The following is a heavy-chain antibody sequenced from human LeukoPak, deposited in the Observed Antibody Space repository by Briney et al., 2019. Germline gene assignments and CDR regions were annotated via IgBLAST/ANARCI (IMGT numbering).Heavy chain of an antibody. CDR3: ARVRFYDSLDYYYGMDV. Sequence: PGGSLRLSCAASGFTFSSYSMNWVRQAPGKGLEWVSSISSSSSYIYYADSVKGRFTISRDNAKNSLYLQMNSLRAGDTAVYYCARVRFYDSLDYYYGMDVWGQGTTVTVSS. V-gene: IGHV3-21*01. J-gene: IGHJ6*02. CDR2: ISSSSSYI. CDR1: GFTFSSYS. D-gene: IGHD3-22*01.